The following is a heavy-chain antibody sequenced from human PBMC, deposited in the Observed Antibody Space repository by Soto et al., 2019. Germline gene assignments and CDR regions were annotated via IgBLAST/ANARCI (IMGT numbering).Heavy chain of an antibody. J-gene: IGHJ6*04. Sequence: GGSLRLSCAASGFTFSSYDMHWVRQATGKGLEWVSAIGTAGDTYYPGSVKGRFTISRENAKNSLYLQMNSLRAGDTAVYYCARDNWNPVSRGMDVWGKGTTVTVSS. CDR3: ARDNWNPVSRGMDV. D-gene: IGHD1-1*01. CDR1: GFTFSSYD. V-gene: IGHV3-13*01. CDR2: IGTAGDT.